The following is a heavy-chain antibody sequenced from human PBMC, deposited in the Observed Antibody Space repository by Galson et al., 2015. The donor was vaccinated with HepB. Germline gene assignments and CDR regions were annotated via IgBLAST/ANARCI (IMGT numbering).Heavy chain of an antibody. CDR2: IGGVDGNI. CDR1: GFTFSLYA. J-gene: IGHJ3*02. CDR3: ANLGRVGLLWFGELLRVDAFDI. V-gene: IGHV3-23*01. Sequence: SLRLSCAASGFTFSLYAMSWVRQAPGKGLEWASTIGGVDGNIFYADSVKGRFTISRDNSKNTLYLQMSGLRAEDTAVYYCANLGRVGLLWFGELLRVDAFDIWGQGTMVTVSS. D-gene: IGHD3-10*01.